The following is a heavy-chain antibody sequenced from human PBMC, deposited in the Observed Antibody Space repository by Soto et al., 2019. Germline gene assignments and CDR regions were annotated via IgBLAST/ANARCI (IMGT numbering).Heavy chain of an antibody. V-gene: IGHV4-39*01. D-gene: IGHD3-10*01. Sequence: KPSETXSLTCTVSGGSLSSSNYHWGGMRQPPGKGLEWIGSIYYSGSTYYNPSLKSRVTISVDTSKNQFSLKLSPVTAADTAVYYCARQGGYGSGTSYAMDVWGQGTTVTVSS. CDR1: GGSLSSSNYH. CDR2: IYYSGST. CDR3: ARQGGYGSGTSYAMDV. J-gene: IGHJ6*02.